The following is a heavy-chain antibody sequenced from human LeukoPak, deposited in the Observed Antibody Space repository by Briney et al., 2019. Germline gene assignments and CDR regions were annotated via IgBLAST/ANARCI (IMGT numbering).Heavy chain of an antibody. J-gene: IGHJ4*02. V-gene: IGHV3-9*01. Sequence: LSLTCAVSGGSISSGGYSWSWIRQPPGKGLEWVSGISWNSGSIGYADSVKGRFTISRDNAKNSLYLQMNSLRAEDTALYYCATDLGGYCSSTSCQDYWGQGTLVTVSS. CDR2: ISWNSGSI. CDR1: GGSISSGGYS. CDR3: ATDLGGYCSSTSCQDY. D-gene: IGHD2-2*01.